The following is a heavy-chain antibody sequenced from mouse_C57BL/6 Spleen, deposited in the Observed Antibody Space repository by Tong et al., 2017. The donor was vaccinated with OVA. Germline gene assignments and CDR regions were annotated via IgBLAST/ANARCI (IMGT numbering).Heavy chain of an antibody. CDR2: ISYSGST. CDR3: ARGDYDYDGFAY. V-gene: IGHV3-1*01. J-gene: IGHJ3*01. Sequence: EVQLQESGPGLVKPSQSLSLTCSVTGYSITSGYDWHWIRHFPGNKLEWMGYISYSGSTNYNPSLKSRISITHDTSKNHFFLKLNSVTTEDTATYYCARGDYDYDGFAYWGQGTLVTVSA. D-gene: IGHD2-4*01. CDR1: GYSITSGYD.